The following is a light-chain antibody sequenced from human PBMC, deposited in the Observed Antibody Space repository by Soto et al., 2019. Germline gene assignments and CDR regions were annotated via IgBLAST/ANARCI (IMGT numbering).Light chain of an antibody. CDR1: SSDVGAYNY. CDR2: EVS. Sequence: QSVLTQPASVSGSPGQSITISCTGTSSDVGAYNYVSWYQQYPGKAPKLMIYEVSYRPSGVSDRFSGSRSGNTASLTISGLQAEDESDYYCSSYTSSTTWVFGGGTKLTVL. CDR3: SSYTSSTTWV. V-gene: IGLV2-14*01. J-gene: IGLJ3*02.